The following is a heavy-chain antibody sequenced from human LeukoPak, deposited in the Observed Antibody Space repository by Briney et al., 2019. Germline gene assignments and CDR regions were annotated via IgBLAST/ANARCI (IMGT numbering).Heavy chain of an antibody. CDR1: GGSFSSYY. CDR2: LYTSGST. V-gene: IGHV4-4*07. Sequence: SETLSLTCAVYGGSFSSYYWSWVRQPAGKGLEWIGRLYTSGSTNYNPSLKSRVPMSVDTSRNQLSLKLSSVTAADTAVYYCARDLSTVVPGGTPDYCYYMDVWGKGTTVTV. CDR3: ARDLSTVVPGGTPDYCYYMDV. D-gene: IGHD2-2*02. J-gene: IGHJ6*03.